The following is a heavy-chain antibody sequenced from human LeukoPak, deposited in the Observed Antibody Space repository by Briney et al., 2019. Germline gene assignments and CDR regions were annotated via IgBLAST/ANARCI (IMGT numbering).Heavy chain of an antibody. J-gene: IGHJ6*03. Sequence: PGGSLRLSCAASGFTFSSYWMSWVRQAPGKGLEWVANIKQDGSEKYYVDSVKGRFIISRDNAKNSLYLQMNSLRVEDTAVYYCAKGAFRDQVQGYYYMDVWGKGTTVTVSS. CDR3: AKGAFRDQVQGYYYMDV. CDR1: GFTFSSYW. CDR2: IKQDGSEK. D-gene: IGHD3-10*01. V-gene: IGHV3-7*01.